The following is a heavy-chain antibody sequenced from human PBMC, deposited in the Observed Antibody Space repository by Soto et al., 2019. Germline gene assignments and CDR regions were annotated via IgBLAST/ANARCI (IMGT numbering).Heavy chain of an antibody. CDR3: ARVNYDFWSGYYADYYYGMDV. Sequence: PSETLSLTCAVYGWSFSGYYWSWIRQPPGKGLEWIGEINHSGSTNYNPSLKSRVTISVDTSKNQFSLKLSSVTAADTAVYYCARVNYDFWSGYYADYYYGMDVWGQGTTVTVSS. CDR2: INHSGST. V-gene: IGHV4-34*01. D-gene: IGHD3-3*01. J-gene: IGHJ6*02. CDR1: GWSFSGYY.